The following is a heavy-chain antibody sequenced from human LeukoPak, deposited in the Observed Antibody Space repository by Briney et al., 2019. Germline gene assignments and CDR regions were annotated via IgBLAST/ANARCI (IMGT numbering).Heavy chain of an antibody. CDR3: ARGYGSGSRDFDY. Sequence: SETLSLTCTVSGGSISSGGYYWSWIRQPPGKGLEWIGEINHSGSTNYNPSLKSRVTISVDTSKNQFSLKLSSVTAADTAVYYCARGYGSGSRDFDYWGQGTLVTVSS. CDR2: INHSGST. D-gene: IGHD3-10*01. CDR1: GGSISSGGYY. V-gene: IGHV4-39*07. J-gene: IGHJ4*02.